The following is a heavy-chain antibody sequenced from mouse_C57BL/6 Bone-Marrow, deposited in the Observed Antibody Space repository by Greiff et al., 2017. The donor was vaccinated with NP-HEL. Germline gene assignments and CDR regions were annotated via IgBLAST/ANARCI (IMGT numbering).Heavy chain of an antibody. J-gene: IGHJ2*01. V-gene: IGHV5-12*01. D-gene: IGHD2-4*01. CDR3: ARQEMDDYVGY. CDR1: GFTFSDYY. Sequence: DVHLVESGGGLVQPGGSLKLSCAASGFTFSDYYMYWVRQTPEKRLEWVAYISNGGGSTYYPDTVKGRFTISRDNAKNTLYLQMSRLKSEDTAMYYCARQEMDDYVGYWGQGTTLTVSS. CDR2: ISNGGGST.